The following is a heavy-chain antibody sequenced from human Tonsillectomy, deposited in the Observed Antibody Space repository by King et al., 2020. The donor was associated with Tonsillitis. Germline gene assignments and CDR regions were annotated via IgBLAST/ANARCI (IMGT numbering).Heavy chain of an antibody. V-gene: IGHV1-2*02. CDR3: ARGIMITFGGVGYYYGMDV. CDR2: INPNSGGT. J-gene: IGHJ6*02. D-gene: IGHD3-16*01. Sequence: QLVQSGAEVKKPGASVKVSCKASGYTFTGYYMHWVRQAPGQGLEWMGWINPNSGGTNYAQKFQGRVTMTRDTSISTAYMELSRLRSDDPAVYYCARGIMITFGGVGYYYGMDVWGQGTTVTVSS. CDR1: GYTFTGYY.